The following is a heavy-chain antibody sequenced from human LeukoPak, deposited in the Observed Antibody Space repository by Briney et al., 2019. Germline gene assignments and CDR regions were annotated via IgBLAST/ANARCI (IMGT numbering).Heavy chain of an antibody. J-gene: IGHJ4*02. V-gene: IGHV1-8*01. CDR3: ARGLRLYYYDSSGIAVGY. CDR1: GYTFTSYD. D-gene: IGHD3-22*01. Sequence: ASVKVSCKASGYTFTSYDINWVRQATGQGLEWMGWMNPNSGNTGYAQKFQGRVTTTRNTSISTAYMGLSSLRSEDTAVYYCARGLRLYYYDSSGIAVGYWGQGTLVTVSS. CDR2: MNPNSGNT.